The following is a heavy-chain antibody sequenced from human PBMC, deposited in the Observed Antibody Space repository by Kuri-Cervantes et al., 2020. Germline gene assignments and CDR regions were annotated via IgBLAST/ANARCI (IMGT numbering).Heavy chain of an antibody. CDR3: ARGSRGSYGYNQRNLPFDF. J-gene: IGHJ4*02. CDR2: INHSGIT. D-gene: IGHD5-18*01. Sequence: ESLKISCVASGFTFSSYNMNWIRQSPGKGLEWIGEINHSGITNYNPSLKSRVTISVDTSKNQFSLKLSSVTAADTAVYYCARGSRGSYGYNQRNLPFDFWGPGTLVTVSS. CDR1: GFTFSSYN. V-gene: IGHV4-34*01.